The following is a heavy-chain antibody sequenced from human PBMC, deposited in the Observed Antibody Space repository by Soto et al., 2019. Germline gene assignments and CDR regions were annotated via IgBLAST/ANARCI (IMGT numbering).Heavy chain of an antibody. V-gene: IGHV3-7*01. CDR2: IKQDGSEK. Sequence: EVQLVESGGGLVQPGGSLSLSCAASGFTFSNYWMTWVRQAPGKGLEWVANIKQDGSEKYYVDSVKGRSTISRDNAKNPXYLHMDRLRVEDTAVYYCARVGGGYYGSGSYGFDYWGQGSLVTVSS. CDR3: ARVGGGYYGSGSYGFDY. CDR1: GFTFSNYW. D-gene: IGHD3-10*01. J-gene: IGHJ4*02.